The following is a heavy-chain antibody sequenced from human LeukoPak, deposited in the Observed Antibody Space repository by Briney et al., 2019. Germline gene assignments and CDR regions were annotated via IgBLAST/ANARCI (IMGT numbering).Heavy chain of an antibody. D-gene: IGHD3-22*01. CDR3: ARALRVWYDSSGYSFDY. V-gene: IGHV3-66*01. CDR1: GFTVSSNY. Sequence: GGSLRLSCAASGFTVSSNYMSWVRQAPGKGLEWVSVIYSGGNTYYADSVKGRFTISRDNSKNTLYLQMNSLRAEDTAVYYCARALRVWYDSSGYSFDYWGQGTLVTVSS. CDR2: IYSGGNT. J-gene: IGHJ4*02.